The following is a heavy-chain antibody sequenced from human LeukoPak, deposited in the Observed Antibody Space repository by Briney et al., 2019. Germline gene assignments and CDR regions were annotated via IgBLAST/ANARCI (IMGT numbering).Heavy chain of an antibody. CDR2: ISWNSGSI. CDR3: ARDFSGRYALDI. J-gene: IGHJ3*02. D-gene: IGHD1-26*01. CDR1: GFTFDDYA. Sequence: GGSLRLSCAASGFTFDDYAMHWVRQAPGKGLEWVSGISWNSGSIGYADSVKGRFTISRDNAKNSLYLQMNSLRAEDTALYYCARDFSGRYALDIWGQGTMVTVSS. V-gene: IGHV3-9*01.